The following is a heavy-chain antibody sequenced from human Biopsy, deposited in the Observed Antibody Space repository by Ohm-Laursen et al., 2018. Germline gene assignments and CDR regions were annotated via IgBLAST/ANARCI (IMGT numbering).Heavy chain of an antibody. CDR1: GFTFSSFA. CDR2: ISDSGGST. D-gene: IGHD4-17*01. Sequence: SLRLSCAAFGFTFSSFAMSWVRQAPGKGLVWVSGISDSGGSTHYADSVKGRFSISRDTSKNTLYLQMNSLRAEDTAVYHCTTQNPYGVLWWRRADYWGQGTPVTVSS. V-gene: IGHV3-23*01. CDR3: TTQNPYGVLWWRRADY. J-gene: IGHJ4*02.